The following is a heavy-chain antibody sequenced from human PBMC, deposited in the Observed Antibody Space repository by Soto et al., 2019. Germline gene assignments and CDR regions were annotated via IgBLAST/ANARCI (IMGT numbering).Heavy chain of an antibody. J-gene: IGHJ6*02. CDR1: GFTFSSYG. Sequence: PGGSLRLSCAASGFTFSSYGMHWVRQAPGKGLGWVAHILHDGSNEYCADSVKGRFTISRDNSKNTLYLPMNSLTGDDTAVYYCAKSRDGYSFYFYYGMDVWGQGTTVTVSS. CDR3: AKSRDGYSFYFYYGMDV. CDR2: ILHDGSNE. D-gene: IGHD4-4*01. V-gene: IGHV3-30*18.